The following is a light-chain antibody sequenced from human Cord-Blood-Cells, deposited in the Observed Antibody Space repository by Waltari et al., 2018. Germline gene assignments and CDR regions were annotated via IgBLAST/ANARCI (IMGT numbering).Light chain of an antibody. CDR3: QQLNILFP. CDR2: AAS. CDR1: QGISSH. V-gene: IGKV1-9*01. Sequence: IQLTQAPSSLSASVGDRVTITCRASQGISSHLDGYQQKPGKAPKLLIYAASTLQSGVPSRFSGTGAGTDVTLTISNLQPEDCATYCWQQLNILFPFGPGPKVDIK. J-gene: IGKJ3*01.